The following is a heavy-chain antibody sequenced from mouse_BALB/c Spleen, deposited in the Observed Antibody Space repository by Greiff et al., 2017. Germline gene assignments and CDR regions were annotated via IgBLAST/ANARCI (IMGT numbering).Heavy chain of an antibody. CDR2: IYPGNVNT. D-gene: IGHD1-1*01. CDR1: GYTFTSYY. J-gene: IGHJ2*01. V-gene: IGHV1S56*01. CDR3: ARYYYGSSDY. Sequence: QVQLKESGPELVKPGASVRISCKASGYTFTSYYIHWVKQRPGQGLEWIGWIYPGNVNTKYNEKFKGKATLTADKSSSTAYMQLSSLTSEDSAVYFCARYYYGSSDYWGQGTTLTVSS.